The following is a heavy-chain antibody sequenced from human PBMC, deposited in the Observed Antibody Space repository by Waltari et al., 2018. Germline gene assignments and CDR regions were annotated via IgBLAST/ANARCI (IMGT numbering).Heavy chain of an antibody. Sequence: QVQLQESGPGLVKPSETLSLTCTVSPGSIRSFYWSWIRLPPGTGLEWIGYIYHSGITSYNPSLKSRVTIGVDTSKNQFSLKMRSVTAADTAVYYCARTAPPYSNAAYGGWSDPWGQGTLVTVSS. CDR1: PGSIRSFY. CDR2: IYHSGIT. V-gene: IGHV4-59*08. J-gene: IGHJ5*02. D-gene: IGHD4-4*01. CDR3: ARTAPPYSNAAYGGWSDP.